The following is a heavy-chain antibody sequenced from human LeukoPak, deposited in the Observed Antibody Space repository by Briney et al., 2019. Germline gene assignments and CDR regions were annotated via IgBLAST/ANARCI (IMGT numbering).Heavy chain of an antibody. D-gene: IGHD6-13*01. CDR3: AREYSSSYYFDY. CDR2: ISGSGGST. V-gene: IGHV3-23*01. Sequence: PGGSLRLSCAASGFTFSSYAMSWVRQAPGKGLEWVSAISGSGGSTYYADSVKGRFTISRDNSKNTLYLQMNSLRDEDTAVYYCAREYSSSYYFDYWGQGTPVTVSS. J-gene: IGHJ4*02. CDR1: GFTFSSYA.